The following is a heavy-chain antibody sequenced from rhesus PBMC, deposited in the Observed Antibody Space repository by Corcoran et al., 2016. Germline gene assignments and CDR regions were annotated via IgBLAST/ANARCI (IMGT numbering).Heavy chain of an antibody. CDR2: ISGSSGST. D-gene: IGHD1-44*01. J-gene: IGHJ4*01. CDR3: ARGKYTYFDY. CDR1: VGSISSSNW. Sequence: QVQLQESGPGLVKPSETLSLTCAVSVGSISSSNWWSWIRQPPGKGLEWIGYISGSSGSTYYNPSLKSRVTISTDTAKNQFSLKRSSVTAADTAVYYCARGKYTYFDYWGQGVLVTVSS. V-gene: IGHV4-65*01.